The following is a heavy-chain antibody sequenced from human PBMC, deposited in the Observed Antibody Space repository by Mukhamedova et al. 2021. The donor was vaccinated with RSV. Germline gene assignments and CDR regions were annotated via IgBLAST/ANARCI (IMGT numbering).Heavy chain of an antibody. V-gene: IGHV1-3*01. CDR3: ARGSYRQDY. Sequence: GNTKYSQRFQGRVTITRDTSASTAYMELSSLTSEDTAVYFCARGSYRQDYWGQGTLVTVSS. CDR2: GNT. J-gene: IGHJ4*02. D-gene: IGHD2-15*01.